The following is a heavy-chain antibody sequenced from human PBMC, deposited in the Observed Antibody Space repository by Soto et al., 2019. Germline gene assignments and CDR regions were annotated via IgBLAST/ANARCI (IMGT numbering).Heavy chain of an antibody. CDR3: AGGRIVVAGSSAYYCMDV. CDR1: GGNPSNSA. Sequence: QVHLLLQSGAEVKKPGSSVKVSCKASGGNPSNSAISWVRQAPGQGLEWMGGIIPVFGIVSYAQNFQGRVTITADESTSTAYMELRSLRSEDTAVYFSAGGRIVVAGSSAYYCMDVWGQGTTVTVSS. V-gene: IGHV1-69*01. D-gene: IGHD2-15*01. CDR2: IIPVFGIV. J-gene: IGHJ6*02.